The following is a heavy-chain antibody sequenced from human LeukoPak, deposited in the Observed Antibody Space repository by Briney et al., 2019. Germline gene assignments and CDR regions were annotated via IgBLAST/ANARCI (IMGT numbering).Heavy chain of an antibody. CDR3: ARGATGWYYYFDY. J-gene: IGHJ4*02. Sequence: GGSLKISCKGSGYTFTSDWIGWVRQMPGKGLEWMGIIYLGDSETRCSPSFQGQVTMSADKSLSTAYLQWSSLKASDTAIYYCARGATGWYYYFDYWGQGTLVTVSS. D-gene: IGHD6-19*01. CDR1: GYTFTSDW. V-gene: IGHV5-51*01. CDR2: IYLGDSET.